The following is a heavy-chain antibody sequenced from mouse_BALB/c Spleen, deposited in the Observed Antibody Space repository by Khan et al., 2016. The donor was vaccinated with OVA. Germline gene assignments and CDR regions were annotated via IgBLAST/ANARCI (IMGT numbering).Heavy chain of an antibody. CDR2: INPTSGYT. V-gene: IGHV1-7*01. J-gene: IGHJ2*01. Sequence: GAEVAKHGESVKMFCTDSGYTFNSYWMHWIKQRPGQGLEWIGYINPTSGYTDYNQKFKDKATLTADKSSSTAYMQLSSLTSDDSAVYYCARDRIDYWGQGTALTVSS. CDR1: GYTFNSYW. CDR3: ARDRIDY.